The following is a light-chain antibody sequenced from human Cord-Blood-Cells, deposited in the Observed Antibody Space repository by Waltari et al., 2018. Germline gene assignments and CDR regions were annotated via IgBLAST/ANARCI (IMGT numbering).Light chain of an antibody. J-gene: IGKJ2*03. V-gene: IGKV1-9*01. CDR2: AAS. Sequence: DSQLTKCPDFVSAYVVDRVTITCRASQGISSYLAWYQQKPGKAPKLLIYAASTLQSGVPSRFSGSGSGTDFTLTISSLQPEDFATYYCQQLNSYSSFGHGTKLDIK. CDR1: QGISSY. CDR3: QQLNSYSS.